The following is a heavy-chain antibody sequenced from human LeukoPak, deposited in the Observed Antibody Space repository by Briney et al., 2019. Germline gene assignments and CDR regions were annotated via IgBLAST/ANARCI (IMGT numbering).Heavy chain of an antibody. V-gene: IGHV3-23*01. Sequence: GGSLRLSCAASGFTFSNYAMSWVRQAPGKGLEWVSAINDSGGSTYYADSVKGRFTISRDNSKNTLYLQMNSLRAEDTAVYYCAKPAISSRGWYYDYWGQGTLVTVSS. CDR1: GFTFSNYA. J-gene: IGHJ4*02. CDR3: AKPAISSRGWYYDY. D-gene: IGHD6-19*01. CDR2: INDSGGST.